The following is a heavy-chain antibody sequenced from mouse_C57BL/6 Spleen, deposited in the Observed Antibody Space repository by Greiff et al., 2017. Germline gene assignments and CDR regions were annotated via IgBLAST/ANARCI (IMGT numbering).Heavy chain of an antibody. Sequence: QVQLQQPGAELVRPGSSVKLSCKASGYTFTSYWMHWVKQRPIQGLEWIGNIDPSDSETHYNQKFKDKATLTVDKSSSTAYMQLSSLTSEDSAVYYCAREGALPAWFAYWGQGTLVTVSA. CDR1: GYTFTSYW. V-gene: IGHV1-52*01. CDR2: IDPSDSET. D-gene: IGHD2-1*01. CDR3: AREGALPAWFAY. J-gene: IGHJ3*01.